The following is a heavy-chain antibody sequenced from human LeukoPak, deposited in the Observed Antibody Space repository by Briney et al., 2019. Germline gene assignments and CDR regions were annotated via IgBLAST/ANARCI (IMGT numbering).Heavy chain of an antibody. J-gene: IGHJ6*02. V-gene: IGHV1-18*01. CDR3: ARYWSGGSCYPTYYYYGMDV. CDR1: GYTFTSYG. CDR2: ISAYNGNT. D-gene: IGHD2-15*01. Sequence: ASVTVSCKASGYTFTSYGISWVRQAPGQGLEWMGWISAYNGNTNYAQKLQGRVTMTTDTSTSTAYMELRSLRSDDTAVYYCARYWSGGSCYPTYYYYGMDVWGQGTTVTVSS.